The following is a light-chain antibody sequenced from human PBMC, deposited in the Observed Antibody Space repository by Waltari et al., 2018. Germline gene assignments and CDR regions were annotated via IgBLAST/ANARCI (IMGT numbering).Light chain of an antibody. V-gene: IGLV3-25*03. CDR1: ALPKHY. CDR2: KDT. J-gene: IGLJ2*01. CDR3: QSADINNTYVL. Sequence: SYKLTQPSSVSVSPGPTARITCSGDALPKHYAYWYQQKPGQAPALVIYKDTETASEFPDRFSGSASGTTVTLTISGVQAEDEADYYCQSADINNTYVLFAGGTKLTVL.